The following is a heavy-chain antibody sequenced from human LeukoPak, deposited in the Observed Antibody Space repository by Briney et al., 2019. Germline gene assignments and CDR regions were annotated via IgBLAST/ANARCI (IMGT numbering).Heavy chain of an antibody. J-gene: IGHJ4*02. CDR3: ATRRSGNYFATFDY. Sequence: GGPLRLSCDASGFTFFNYAVNGVRQARERGVECLSSVSGFGSTTYYADSVKGRFTVSRDNSKNTVFLQMDSLRAEDTAVYYCATRRSGNYFATFDYWGQGILVTVSS. D-gene: IGHD3-22*01. CDR1: GFTFFNYA. V-gene: IGHV3-23*01. CDR2: VSGFGSTT.